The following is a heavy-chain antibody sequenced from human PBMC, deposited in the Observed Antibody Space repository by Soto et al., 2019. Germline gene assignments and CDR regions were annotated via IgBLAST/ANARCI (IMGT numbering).Heavy chain of an antibody. CDR3: AREENQLLSPYYYYGMDV. Sequence: QVQLVQSGAEVKKPGSSVKVSCKASGGTFSSYAISWVRQAPGQGLEWMGGIIPIFGTANYAQKFQGRVTITADESTSTAYMELSSLRSEDTAVYYCAREENQLLSPYYYYGMDVWGQGTTVTVSS. D-gene: IGHD2-2*01. CDR1: GGTFSSYA. CDR2: IIPIFGTA. V-gene: IGHV1-69*12. J-gene: IGHJ6*02.